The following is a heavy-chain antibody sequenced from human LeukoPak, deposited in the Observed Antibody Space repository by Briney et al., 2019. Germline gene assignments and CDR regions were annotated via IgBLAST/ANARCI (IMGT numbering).Heavy chain of an antibody. CDR1: GFTFSSYW. V-gene: IGHV3-74*01. D-gene: IGHD6-19*01. J-gene: IGHJ2*01. CDR2: INCDGSST. Sequence: GGSLRLSCAASGFTFSSYWMHWVRQAPGKGLVWVSGINCDGSSTSYADSVKGRFTISRDNAKNTLYLQMNSLRAEDTAVYYCARVRGRGWSDLWGRGTLVTVSS. CDR3: ARVRGRGWSDL.